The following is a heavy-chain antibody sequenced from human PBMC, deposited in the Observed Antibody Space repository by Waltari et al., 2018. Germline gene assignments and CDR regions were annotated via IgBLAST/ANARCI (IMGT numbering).Heavy chain of an antibody. CDR3: ASSYCSGGSCYSRPNDY. J-gene: IGHJ4*02. D-gene: IGHD2-15*01. CDR2: CIPMVDIA. Sequence: QVQLVQSGAEVKKPGSSVKVSCKASGGTFNSYSVSWVRQAPGQGLEWVGRCIPMVDIANYAQKFQGRVTITADKSTSTAYMELSSLRSEDTAVYYCASSYCSGGSCYSRPNDYWGQGTLVTVS. CDR1: GGTFNSYS. V-gene: IGHV1-69*04.